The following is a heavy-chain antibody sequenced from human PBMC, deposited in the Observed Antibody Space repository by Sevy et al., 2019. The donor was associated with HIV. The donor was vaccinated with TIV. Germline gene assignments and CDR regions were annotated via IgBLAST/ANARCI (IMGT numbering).Heavy chain of an antibody. CDR2: IYYSGST. CDR1: GGSISSGGYY. CDR3: ASASITMIVADDAFDI. V-gene: IGHV4-31*03. D-gene: IGHD3-22*01. Sequence: SETLSLTCTVSGGSISSGGYYWSWIRQHPGKGLEWIGYIYYSGSTYYNPSLKSRVTISVDTSKNQFSLKLSSVTAADTAVYYCASASITMIVADDAFDIWGQGTMVTVSS. J-gene: IGHJ3*02.